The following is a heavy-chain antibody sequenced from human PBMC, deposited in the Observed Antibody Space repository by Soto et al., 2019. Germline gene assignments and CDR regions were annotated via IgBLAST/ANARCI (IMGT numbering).Heavy chain of an antibody. V-gene: IGHV3-23*01. CDR2: ISHSGNT. CDR3: AKLLHNSYYNVMDV. D-gene: IGHD4-4*01. Sequence: GGSLSLSCAASGFTFSSYGMRRVRPAPGQGLEWVSSISHSGNTYYSDSVKGRFTISRDNSKNTLYLQMDSLRAEDTATYYCAKLLHNSYYNVMDVWGQGTTVTVSS. CDR1: GFTFSSYG. J-gene: IGHJ6*02.